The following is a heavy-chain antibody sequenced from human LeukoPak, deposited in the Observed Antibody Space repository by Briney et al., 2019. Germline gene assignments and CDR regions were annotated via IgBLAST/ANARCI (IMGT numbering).Heavy chain of an antibody. V-gene: IGHV3-33*01. Sequence: GGSLRLSCAASGFTFSSYGMHWVRQAPGKGLEWGAVIWYDGSNKYYADSVKGRFTISRANSKHTLYLQMNSLRAEDTAVYYCARGKAMVIFDYWGQGTLVTASS. CDR1: GFTFSSYG. CDR3: ARGKAMVIFDY. J-gene: IGHJ4*02. D-gene: IGHD5-18*01. CDR2: IWYDGSNK.